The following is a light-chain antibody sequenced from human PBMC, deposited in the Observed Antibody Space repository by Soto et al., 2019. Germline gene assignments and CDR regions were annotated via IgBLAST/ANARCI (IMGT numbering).Light chain of an antibody. CDR2: EVS. CDR3: SSYTSSSILV. CDR1: SSDVGGYNS. J-gene: IGLJ3*02. V-gene: IGLV2-14*01. Sequence: QSVLTQPASVSGSPGQSITISCTGTSSDVGGYNSVSWYKQHPGKAPKLMIYEVSNRPSGVSNRFSGSKSGNTASLTISGLQAEDEADYYCSSYTSSSILVFGGGTKLTVL.